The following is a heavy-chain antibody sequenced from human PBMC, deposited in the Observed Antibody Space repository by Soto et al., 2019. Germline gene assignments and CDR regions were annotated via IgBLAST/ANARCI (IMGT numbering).Heavy chain of an antibody. CDR2: ISADNGHT. J-gene: IGHJ5*01. CDR3: ATSRVVRGLYWWFDS. V-gene: IGHV1-18*01. CDR1: AYIFTSYG. D-gene: IGHD3-10*01. Sequence: ASVKVSCKTSAYIFTSYGSTWVRQAPGEGLEWMGWISADNGHTHYAQKFQGRVTMTKDTSTRTANMDLSSLKASDTAIYYCATSRVVRGLYWWFDSWGQGTPVTVSS.